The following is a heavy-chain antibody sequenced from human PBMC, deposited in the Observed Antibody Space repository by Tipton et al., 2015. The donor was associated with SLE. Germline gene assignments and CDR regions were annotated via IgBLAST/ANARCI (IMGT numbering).Heavy chain of an antibody. J-gene: IGHJ3*02. D-gene: IGHD6-19*01. V-gene: IGHV3-74*01. Sequence: SLRLSCAASGFTFSSYWMHWVRQAPGKGLVWVSRINSDGSSTSYADSVKGRFTISRDNSKNTLYLQMNSLRAEDTAVYYCAKVGRTAVGGGDDAFDIWGQGTMVTVSS. CDR3: AKVGRTAVGGGDDAFDI. CDR2: INSDGSST. CDR1: GFTFSSYW.